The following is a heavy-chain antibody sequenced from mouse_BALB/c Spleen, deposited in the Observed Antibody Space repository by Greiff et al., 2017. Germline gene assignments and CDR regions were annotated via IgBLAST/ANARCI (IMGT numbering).Heavy chain of an antibody. D-gene: IGHD2-4*01. CDR3: ASESTMITTGLDY. Sequence: EVKLVESGPGLVKPSQSLSLTCSVTGYSITSGYYWNWIRQFPGNKLEWMGYISYDGSNNYNPSLKNRISITRDTSKNQFFLKLNSVTTEDTATYYCASESTMITTGLDYWGQGTTLTVSS. CDR2: ISYDGSN. V-gene: IGHV3-6*02. J-gene: IGHJ2*01. CDR1: GYSITSGYY.